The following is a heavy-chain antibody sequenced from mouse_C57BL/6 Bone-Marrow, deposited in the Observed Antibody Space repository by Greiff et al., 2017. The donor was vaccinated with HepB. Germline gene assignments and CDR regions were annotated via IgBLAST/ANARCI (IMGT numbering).Heavy chain of an antibody. CDR2: IWTGGGT. Sequence: QVQLKESGPGLVAPSQSLSITCTVSGFSLTSYAISWVRQPPGNGLEWLGVIWTGGGTNYNSALKSRLSISKDNSKSQVFLKMNSLQTDDTARYYCARERAAQATWAMDYWGQGTSVTVSS. J-gene: IGHJ4*01. D-gene: IGHD3-2*02. V-gene: IGHV2-9-1*01. CDR1: GFSLTSYA. CDR3: ARERAAQATWAMDY.